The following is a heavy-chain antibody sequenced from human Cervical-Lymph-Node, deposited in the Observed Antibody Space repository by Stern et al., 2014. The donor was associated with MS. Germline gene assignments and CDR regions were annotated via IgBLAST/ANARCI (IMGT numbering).Heavy chain of an antibody. Sequence: VQLVESGAEIRKPGASVKISCEASGYTFTTYYMHWARQAPGHGLERVALFNPSGGKTTYAQRFQGRVTVTGDTSTSTVYMELTGLRSEDTAVYYCARVLSLATSDSWGQGTLVIVSS. CDR3: ARVLSLATSDS. D-gene: IGHD1-1*01. CDR2: FNPSGGKT. J-gene: IGHJ4*02. V-gene: IGHV1-46*01. CDR1: GYTFTTYY.